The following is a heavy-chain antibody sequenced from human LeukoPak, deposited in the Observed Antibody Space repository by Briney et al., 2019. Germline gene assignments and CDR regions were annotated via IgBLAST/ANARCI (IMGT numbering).Heavy chain of an antibody. D-gene: IGHD6-6*01. CDR2: INHSGST. J-gene: IGHJ4*02. Sequence: SETLSLTCAVYGGSLSGYYWSWIRQPPGKGLEWIGEINHSGSTNYNPSLKSRVTISVDTSKNQFSLKLSSVTAADTAVYYCARRPSIAAPLDYWGQGTLVTVSS. CDR3: ARRPSIAAPLDY. V-gene: IGHV4-34*01. CDR1: GGSLSGYY.